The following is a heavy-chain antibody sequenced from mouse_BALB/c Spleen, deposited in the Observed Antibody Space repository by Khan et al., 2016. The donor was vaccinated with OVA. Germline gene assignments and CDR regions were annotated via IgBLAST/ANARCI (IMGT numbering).Heavy chain of an antibody. V-gene: IGHV5-6*01. CDR2: ISSGGSYT. CDR3: ARQPGYYEGSAMDY. D-gene: IGHD2-3*01. Sequence: EVELVESGGDLVKPGGSLKLSCAAPGFTFSSYGMSWVRQTPDKRLEWVAAISSGGSYTYYPDSLKGRFTISRDNAKNTLYRQMSSLKSEDTAMYYCARQPGYYEGSAMDYWGQGTSGTVSS. CDR1: GFTFSSYG. J-gene: IGHJ4*01.